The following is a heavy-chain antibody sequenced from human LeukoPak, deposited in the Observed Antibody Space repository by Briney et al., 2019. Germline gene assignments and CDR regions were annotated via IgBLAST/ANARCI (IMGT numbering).Heavy chain of an antibody. CDR3: AKAFSYSSPFDY. J-gene: IGHJ4*02. CDR1: GFTFSSYG. Sequence: GGSLRLSCAASGFTFSSYGMHWVRQAPGKGLEWVAVISYDGSNKYYADSVKGRFTISRDNAKNSLYLQMNSLRAEDTALYYCAKAFSYSSPFDYWGQGTLVTVSS. V-gene: IGHV3-30*18. CDR2: ISYDGSNK. D-gene: IGHD5-18*01.